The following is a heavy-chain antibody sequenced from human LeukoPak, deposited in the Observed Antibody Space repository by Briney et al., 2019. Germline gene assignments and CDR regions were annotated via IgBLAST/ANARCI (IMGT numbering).Heavy chain of an antibody. CDR3: AKGYYDSSGSYDAFDI. D-gene: IGHD3-22*01. V-gene: IGHV3-23*01. CDR1: GFTFSSYA. Sequence: GGSLRPSCAASGFTFSSYAMSWVRQAPGKGLEWVSAISGSGGSTYYADSVKGRFTISRDNSKNTLYLQMNSLRAEDTAVYYCAKGYYDSSGSYDAFDIWGQGTMVTVSS. J-gene: IGHJ3*02. CDR2: ISGSGGST.